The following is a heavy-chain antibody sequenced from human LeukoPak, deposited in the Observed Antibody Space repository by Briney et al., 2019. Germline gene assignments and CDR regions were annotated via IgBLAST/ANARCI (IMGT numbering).Heavy chain of an antibody. Sequence: GESLRLSCAASGFTFSTSAMNWVRQVPGKGLVWVSCINYDSSHTDYAASVRGRFTISRDNARNPLYLQMNSLRAEDTAVYYCERDPIQLLSVGNYDYWGQGTLVAVSS. CDR2: INYDSSHT. V-gene: IGHV3-21*01. CDR3: ERDPIQLLSVGNYDY. CDR1: GFTFSTSA. J-gene: IGHJ4*02. D-gene: IGHD2-21*01.